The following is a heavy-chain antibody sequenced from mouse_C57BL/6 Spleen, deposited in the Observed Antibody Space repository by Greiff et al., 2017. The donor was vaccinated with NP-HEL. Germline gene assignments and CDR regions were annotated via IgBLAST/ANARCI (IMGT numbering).Heavy chain of an antibody. V-gene: IGHV2-2*01. CDR1: GFSLTSYG. CDR2: IWSGGST. CDR3: ARNFYYGSSYGYAMDY. Sequence: VQRVESGPGLVQPSQSLSITCTVSGFSLTSYGVHWVRQSPGKGLEWLGVIWSGGSTDYNAAFISRLSISKDNSKSQVFFKMNSLQADDTAIYYCARNFYYGSSYGYAMDYWGQGTSVTVSS. D-gene: IGHD1-1*01. J-gene: IGHJ4*01.